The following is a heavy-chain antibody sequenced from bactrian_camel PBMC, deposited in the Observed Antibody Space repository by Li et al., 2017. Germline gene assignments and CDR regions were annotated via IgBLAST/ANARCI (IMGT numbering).Heavy chain of an antibody. CDR3: AAAQGSGTDFTY. Sequence: HVQLVESGGGSVQEGRSLKVSCAISGYATSHHCIAWFRLSSGKEREEVAHIYARNGHSDYVESVKGRFTISQDNAKNTVYLQMNILKPEDTAMYYCAAAQGSGTDFTYGGQGTQVTVS. CDR1: GYATSHHC. CDR2: IYARNGHS. D-gene: IGHD8*01. J-gene: IGHJ6*01. V-gene: IGHV3-3*01.